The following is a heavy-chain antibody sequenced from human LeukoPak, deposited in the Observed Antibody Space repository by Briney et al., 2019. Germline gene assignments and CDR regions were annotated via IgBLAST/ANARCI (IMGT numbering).Heavy chain of an antibody. CDR1: GFSFRTYG. Sequence: GGSLRLSCAASGFSFRTYGMNWVRQAPGKGLEWISYINSDSDTVYYSNSVEGRFTISRDNAKNSLYLQMNSLRAEDTAMYYCARDLPHYYDSSGYPQPYWGQGTLVTVSS. V-gene: IGHV3-48*04. J-gene: IGHJ4*02. CDR2: INSDSDTV. CDR3: ARDLPHYYDSSGYPQPY. D-gene: IGHD3-22*01.